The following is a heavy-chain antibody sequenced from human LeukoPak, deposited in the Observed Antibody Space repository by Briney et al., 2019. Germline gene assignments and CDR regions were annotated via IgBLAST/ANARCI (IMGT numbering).Heavy chain of an antibody. V-gene: IGHV5-51*01. CDR1: GYTFTGDW. D-gene: IGHD6-19*01. CDR2: IYPGDSDT. J-gene: IGHJ4*02. CDR3: ARHQSDLQWDY. Sequence: GESLKISCKASGYTFTGDWIGWVRQMPGKGLEWMGIIYPGDSDTKYNAPFQGQVTISADKSISTAYLQWGSLKASDTATYYCARHQSDLQWDYWGQGTLVTVSS.